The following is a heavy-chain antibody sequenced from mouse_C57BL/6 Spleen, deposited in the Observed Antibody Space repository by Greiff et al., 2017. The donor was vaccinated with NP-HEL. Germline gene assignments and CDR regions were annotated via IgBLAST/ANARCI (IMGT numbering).Heavy chain of an antibody. CDR3: ALLTTVVAPVAY. CDR2: INPNNGGT. Sequence: EVQLQQSGPELVKPGASVKISCKASGYTFTDYYMNWVKQSHGKSLEWIGDINPNNGGTSYNQKFKGKATLTVDKSSSTAYMELRSLTSEDSAVYYCALLTTVVAPVAYWGQGTTLTVSS. CDR1: GYTFTDYY. V-gene: IGHV1-26*01. D-gene: IGHD1-1*01. J-gene: IGHJ2*01.